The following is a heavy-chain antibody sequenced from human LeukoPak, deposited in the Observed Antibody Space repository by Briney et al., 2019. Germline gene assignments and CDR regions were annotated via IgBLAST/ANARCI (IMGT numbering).Heavy chain of an antibody. D-gene: IGHD2-21*02. Sequence: GSLRLSCAASGFTFSSYGMHWVRQAPGKGLEWVAFIRYDGSNKYYADSVKGRFTTSRDISKNTLYLQMNSLRPEDTAVYYCAKGAYDYYNYCDSWGQGTLVTVSS. CDR2: IRYDGSNK. CDR1: GFTFSSYG. V-gene: IGHV3-30*02. J-gene: IGHJ4*02. CDR3: AKGAYDYYNYCDS.